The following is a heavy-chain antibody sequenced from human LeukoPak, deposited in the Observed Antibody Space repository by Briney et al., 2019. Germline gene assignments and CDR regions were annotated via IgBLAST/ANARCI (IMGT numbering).Heavy chain of an antibody. Sequence: SETLSLTCTVSSGSISSIHYYWSWIRQPPGKGLEWIGYIYYSGSTNYNPSLKSRVTISVDTSKNQFSLKLSSVTAADTAVYYCARGYYDILTGYAKGGWFDPWGQGTLVTVSS. CDR1: SGSISSIHYY. CDR3: ARGYYDILTGYAKGGWFDP. CDR2: IYYSGST. V-gene: IGHV4-61*01. D-gene: IGHD3-9*01. J-gene: IGHJ5*02.